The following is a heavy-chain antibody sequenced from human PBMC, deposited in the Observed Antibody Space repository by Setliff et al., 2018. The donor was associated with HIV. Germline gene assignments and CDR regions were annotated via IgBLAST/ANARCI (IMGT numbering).Heavy chain of an antibody. J-gene: IGHJ6*03. CDR3: TRLRGYSYGLASYYYYYMDA. D-gene: IGHD5-18*01. Sequence: GGSLRLSCAASGFIFSGAAMHWVRQTSGKGREWVGRIRTNAKGYATEYAASVKGRFTITRDDSKNSLYLQMNGLKTEDTAVYCCTRLRGYSYGLASYYYYYMDAWGKGTTVTVSS. CDR1: GFIFSGAA. V-gene: IGHV3-73*01. CDR2: IRTNAKGYAT.